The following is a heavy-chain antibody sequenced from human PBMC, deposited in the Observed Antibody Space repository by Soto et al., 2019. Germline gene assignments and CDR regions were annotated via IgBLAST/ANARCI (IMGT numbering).Heavy chain of an antibody. CDR1: DFTLEHYG. V-gene: IGHV3-20*04. J-gene: IGHJ3*01. Sequence: EVKVVESGGGLTRPGESLTLSCIRYDFTLEHYGMSWVRQVPGRGLEWVSGISWNGGRTGYGDSVKGRITISRDNAKNTVSLEMTSLRPGDTALYYCVRGIDAFDVWGRGTMVTVSS. CDR3: VRGIDAFDV. CDR2: ISWNGGRT.